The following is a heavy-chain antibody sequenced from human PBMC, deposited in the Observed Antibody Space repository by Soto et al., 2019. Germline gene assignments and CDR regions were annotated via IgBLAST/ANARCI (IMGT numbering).Heavy chain of an antibody. V-gene: IGHV3-30-3*01. CDR1: GFTFSSYA. Sequence: LRLSCAASGFTFSSYAMHWVRQAPGKGLEWVAVISYDGSNKYYADSVKGRFTISRDNSKNTLYLQMNSLRAEDTAVYYCASSHYNYFDYWGQGTLVTVSS. D-gene: IGHD3-10*01. CDR2: ISYDGSNK. CDR3: ASSHYNYFDY. J-gene: IGHJ4*02.